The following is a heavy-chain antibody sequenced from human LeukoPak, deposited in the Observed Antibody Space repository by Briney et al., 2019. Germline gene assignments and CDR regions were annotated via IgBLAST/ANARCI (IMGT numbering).Heavy chain of an antibody. Sequence: PGGSLRLSCAASGFTFSNYALHWVRQAPGKGLEWVAVISYDGSNKYYADSVKGRFTISRDNSKNTLYLQMNSLRAEDTAVYYCAKADDYSNYYYYYYMDVWGKGTTVTVSS. CDR3: AKADDYSNYYYYYYMDV. CDR2: ISYDGSNK. V-gene: IGHV3-30*04. D-gene: IGHD4-11*01. CDR1: GFTFSNYA. J-gene: IGHJ6*03.